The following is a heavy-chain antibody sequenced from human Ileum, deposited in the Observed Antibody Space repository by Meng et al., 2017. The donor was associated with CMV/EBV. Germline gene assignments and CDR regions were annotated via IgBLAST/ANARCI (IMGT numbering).Heavy chain of an antibody. V-gene: IGHV1-2*02. CDR1: GYTFTGYY. CDR3: AREASSVTLVRGVRDSAY. Sequence: ASVKVSCKASGYTFTGYYMHWVRQAPGQGPEGMGWINPNTGGSKYAQNFQGRVTMTSDTTIDTAYLGLTSLTSDDTAVYYCAREASSVTLVRGVRDSAYWGPG. D-gene: IGHD3-10*01. J-gene: IGHJ4*01. CDR2: INPNTGGS.